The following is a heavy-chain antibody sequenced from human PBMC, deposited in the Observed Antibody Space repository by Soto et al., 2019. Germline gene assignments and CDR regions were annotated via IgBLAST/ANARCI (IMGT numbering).Heavy chain of an antibody. Sequence: SESLSLTCTVSGASISSGGYSWSWIRQHPGKGLEWIGYIYYSGSTYYNPSLKSRVTISVDTSKNQFSLKLSSVTAADTAVYYCARWIHKDTAMVPNYFDYWGQGTLVTVSS. CDR2: IYYSGST. CDR1: GASISSGGYS. J-gene: IGHJ4*02. CDR3: ARWIHKDTAMVPNYFDY. V-gene: IGHV4-31*03. D-gene: IGHD5-18*01.